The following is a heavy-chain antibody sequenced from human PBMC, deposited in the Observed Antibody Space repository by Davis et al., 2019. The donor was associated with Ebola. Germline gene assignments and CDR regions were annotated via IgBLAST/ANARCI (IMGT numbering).Heavy chain of an antibody. D-gene: IGHD3-10*01. V-gene: IGHV1-69*13. J-gene: IGHJ4*02. CDR2: IIPIFGTA. Sequence: SVKVSCKASGGTFSSYAISWVRQAPGQGLEWMGGIIPIFGTANYAQKFQVRVTITADESTSTAYMELSSLRSEDTAVYYCAREETGNQSDYWGQGTLVTVSS. CDR3: AREETGNQSDY. CDR1: GGTFSSYA.